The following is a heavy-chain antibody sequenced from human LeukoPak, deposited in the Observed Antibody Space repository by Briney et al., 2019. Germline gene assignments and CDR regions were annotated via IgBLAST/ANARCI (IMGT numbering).Heavy chain of an antibody. CDR3: ARGPYSSGWYPVGYFQH. CDR1: GYSISSGYY. D-gene: IGHD6-19*01. J-gene: IGHJ1*01. CDR2: IYHSGST. Sequence: SETLSLTCAVSGYSISSGYYWGWIRQPPGKGLEWIGSIYHSGSTYYNPSLKSRVTISVDTSKNQFSLKLSSVTAADTAVYYCARGPYSSGWYPVGYFQHWGQGTLVTVSS. V-gene: IGHV4-38-2*01.